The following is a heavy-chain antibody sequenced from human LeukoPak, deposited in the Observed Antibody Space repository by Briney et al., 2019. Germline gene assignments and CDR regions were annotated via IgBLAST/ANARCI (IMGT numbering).Heavy chain of an antibody. V-gene: IGHV3-23*01. D-gene: IGHD3-22*01. CDR2: ISGSGGST. J-gene: IGHJ4*02. CDR3: AGAGGEYYYDSSGPVDY. Sequence: GGSLRLSCAASGFTFSSYAMSWVRQAPGKGLEWVSAISGSGGSTYYADSVKGRFTISRDNSKNTLYLQMNSLRAEDTAVYYCAGAGGEYYYDSSGPVDYWGQGTLVTVSS. CDR1: GFTFSSYA.